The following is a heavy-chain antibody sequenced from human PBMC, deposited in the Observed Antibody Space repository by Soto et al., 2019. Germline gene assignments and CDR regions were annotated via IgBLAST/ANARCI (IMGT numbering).Heavy chain of an antibody. Sequence: QVQLVESGGGVVQPGRSLRLSCAASGFTFSSYGMHWVRQAPGKGLEWVAVTSYDGNYKYYADSVKGRFTISRDNSKNTLYLQMNSLRVDDTAVYYCANLCGDAPDYWGQGTLVTVSS. CDR2: TSYDGNYK. CDR1: GFTFSSYG. CDR3: ANLCGDAPDY. D-gene: IGHD4-17*01. V-gene: IGHV3-30*18. J-gene: IGHJ4*02.